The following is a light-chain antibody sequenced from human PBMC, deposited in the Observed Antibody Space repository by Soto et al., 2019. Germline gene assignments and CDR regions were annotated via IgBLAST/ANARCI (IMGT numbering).Light chain of an antibody. CDR2: GAS. V-gene: IGKV3-20*01. Sequence: EIVLTQSPGTLSLVPGERATLSCRGSQSVSSSYLAWYQQKPGQAPRLLIYGASSRATGIPDRFSGSGCGTDFTLTISRLEPEDFAVYYCQQYGSSPLTFGGGTKVDIK. J-gene: IGKJ4*01. CDR1: QSVSSSY. CDR3: QQYGSSPLT.